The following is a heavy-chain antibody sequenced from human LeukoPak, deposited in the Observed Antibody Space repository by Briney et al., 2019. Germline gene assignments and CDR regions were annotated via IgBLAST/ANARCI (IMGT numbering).Heavy chain of an antibody. J-gene: IGHJ4*02. V-gene: IGHV4-59*08. CDR1: GVSLNSYY. CDR2: VYYTGIT. Sequence: SEALSLTCTVSGVSLNSYYWGWIRQPPGKGLEWIGYVYYTGITNYNPSLKSRVTILIDKSKNQISLDLSSVTAADTAVYYCARQGDRGYTYGLWGQGILVSVSS. CDR3: ARQGDRGYTYGL. D-gene: IGHD5-18*01.